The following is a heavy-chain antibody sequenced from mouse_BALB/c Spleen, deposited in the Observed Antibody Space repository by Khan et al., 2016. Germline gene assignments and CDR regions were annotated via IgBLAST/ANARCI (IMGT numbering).Heavy chain of an antibody. V-gene: IGHV2-2*02. CDR3: ATSGPDWCFDV. Sequence: VQLQESGPGLVQPSQSLSITCTVTGFSLTVYGVHWVRQSPGKGLEWLGVIWSGGNTDYNPAFISRLSINKDNSKSQVFFKMNSLQANDTAMSYCATSGPDWCFDVWGAGTTVTVSS. CDR1: GFSLTVYG. J-gene: IGHJ1*01. CDR2: IWSGGNT.